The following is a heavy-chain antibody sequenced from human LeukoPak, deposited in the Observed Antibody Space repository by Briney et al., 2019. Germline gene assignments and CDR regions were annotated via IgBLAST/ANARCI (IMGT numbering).Heavy chain of an antibody. J-gene: IGHJ5*02. V-gene: IGHV4-39*01. CDR2: MYYTGTT. Sequence: SETLSLTCIVSVASINSSSFHSGWIRQPPGKGLEWVGSMYYTGTTYYNPSLKSRITISVDTSKNQFSLNLRSVTAADTAVYHFARIPREMRGEWFDPWGQGTLVTVSS. D-gene: IGHD3-16*01. CDR1: VASINSSSFH. CDR3: ARIPREMRGEWFDP.